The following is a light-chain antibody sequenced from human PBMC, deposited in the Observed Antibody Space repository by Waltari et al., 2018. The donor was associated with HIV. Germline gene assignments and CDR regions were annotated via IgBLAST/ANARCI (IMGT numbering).Light chain of an antibody. V-gene: IGLV4-69*01. J-gene: IGLJ2*01. CDR3: QTWGTGIVV. CDR1: SGHTNYA. CDR2: LSTNGSH. Sequence: QVVLTQSPSASASLGASVKLTCTLSSGHTNYAIPWHQQQPEKGPWYLMRLSTNGSHTKGDGIPDRFSGSSSGAERYLTISSLQSEDEADYYCQTWGTGIVVFGGGTKLTVL.